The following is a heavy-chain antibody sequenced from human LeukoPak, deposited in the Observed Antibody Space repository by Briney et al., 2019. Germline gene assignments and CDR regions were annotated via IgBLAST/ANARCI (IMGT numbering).Heavy chain of an antibody. CDR1: GGSISSSSYY. Sequence: PSETLSLTCTVSGGSISSSSYYWGWIRQPPGKGLEWIGYIYYSGSTNYNPSLKSRVTISVDTSKNQFSLKLSSVTAADTAVYYCARDRIDNWFDPWGQGTLVTVSS. V-gene: IGHV4-61*01. J-gene: IGHJ5*02. CDR3: ARDRIDNWFDP. CDR2: IYYSGST.